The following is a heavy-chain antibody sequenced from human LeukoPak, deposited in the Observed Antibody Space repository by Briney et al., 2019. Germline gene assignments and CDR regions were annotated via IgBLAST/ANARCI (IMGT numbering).Heavy chain of an antibody. Sequence: ASVKVSCKASGYIFTSYYIHWVRQAPGQGLEWMGIISPSSGTISYAQKFQGRVTMTRDTSTSTVHMELSGLRSEDTAVYYCARDQEGFDYWGQGTLVTVSS. CDR2: ISPSSGTI. CDR1: GYIFTSYY. J-gene: IGHJ4*02. V-gene: IGHV1-46*01. CDR3: ARDQEGFDY.